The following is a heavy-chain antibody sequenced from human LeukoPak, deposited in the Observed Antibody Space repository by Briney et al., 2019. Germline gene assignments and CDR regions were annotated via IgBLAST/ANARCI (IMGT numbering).Heavy chain of an antibody. CDR2: ISWDGGII. D-gene: IGHD6-13*01. CDR3: ARAPRWQQLVPGYFDY. V-gene: IGHV3-43D*03. Sequence: GGSLRLSCAASGFTFDDYAMHWVRQAPGKGLEWVSLISWDGGIIYYADSVKGRFTISRDNSKNSLYLQMNSLRVEDTALYYCARAPRWQQLVPGYFDYWGQGTLVTVSS. J-gene: IGHJ4*02. CDR1: GFTFDDYA.